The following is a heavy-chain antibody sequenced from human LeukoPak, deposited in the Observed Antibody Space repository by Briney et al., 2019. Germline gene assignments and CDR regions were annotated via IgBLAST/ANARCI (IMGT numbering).Heavy chain of an antibody. J-gene: IGHJ4*02. D-gene: IGHD3-10*01. CDR2: MNPNSGNT. Sequence: ASVKVSCKASGYTFTSYDINWVRQATGQGLEWMGWMNPNSGNTGYAQKFQGRVTMTRNTSIRTAYMEMSSLRSEETAVYYCARGGRSSFFDGWGQGTLVTVSS. CDR1: GYTFTSYD. CDR3: ARGGRSSFFDG. V-gene: IGHV1-8*01.